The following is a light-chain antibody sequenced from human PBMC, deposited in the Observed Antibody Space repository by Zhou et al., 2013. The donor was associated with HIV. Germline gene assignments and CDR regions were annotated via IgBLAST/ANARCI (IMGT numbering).Light chain of an antibody. J-gene: IGKJ2*01. CDR3: QQLNSYPAT. V-gene: IGKV1-9*01. Sequence: DIQLTQSPSFLSASVGDRVTITCRASQGISSDLAWCQQKPGKAPKVLIYAASTLQSGVPSRFSGSGSGTEFTLTISSLQPEDFTTYYCQQLNSYPATFGKGTKLEIK. CDR2: AAS. CDR1: QGISSD.